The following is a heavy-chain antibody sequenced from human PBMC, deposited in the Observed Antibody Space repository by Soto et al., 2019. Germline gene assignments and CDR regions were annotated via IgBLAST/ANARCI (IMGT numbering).Heavy chain of an antibody. V-gene: IGHV3-23*01. D-gene: IGHD3-22*01. CDR1: GVTFSSYA. J-gene: IGHJ4*02. Sequence: GGSLRLACAASGVTFSSYAMSWVRQAPGKGLEWVSAISGSGGSTYYADSVKGRFTISRDNSKNTLYLQMNSLRAEDTAVYYCAKDPYYYDSSGYYSGWGQGTLVTVSS. CDR2: ISGSGGST. CDR3: AKDPYYYDSSGYYSG.